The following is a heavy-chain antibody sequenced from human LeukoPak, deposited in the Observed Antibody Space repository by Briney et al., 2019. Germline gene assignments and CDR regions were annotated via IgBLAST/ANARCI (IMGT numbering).Heavy chain of an antibody. CDR2: IKQDGSEE. V-gene: IGHV3-7*01. Sequence: PGGSLRLSCVASGFTFSSYWMSWVRQAPGKGLEWVANIKQDGSEEYYVDPVKGRFTISRDNAKNSLFLQMNSLRAEDTAVYYCARVVSLIILAPFDYWGQGTLVTVSS. CDR3: ARVVSLIILAPFDY. J-gene: IGHJ4*02. CDR1: GFTFSSYW. D-gene: IGHD2/OR15-2a*01.